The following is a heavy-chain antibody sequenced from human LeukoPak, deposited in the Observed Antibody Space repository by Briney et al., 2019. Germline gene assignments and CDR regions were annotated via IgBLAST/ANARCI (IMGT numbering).Heavy chain of an antibody. Sequence: PSETLSLTCAVYGGSFSGYYWRWSWIRQPPGKGLEWIGEINHSGSTNYNPSLESRVTISVDTSKNQFSLKLTSVTAADTAVYSCASLLRRAAPFDPWGQGTLVTVSS. CDR1: GGSFSGYY. D-gene: IGHD3-10*01. V-gene: IGHV4-34*01. J-gene: IGHJ5*02. CDR3: ASLLRRAAPFDP. CDR2: INHSGST.